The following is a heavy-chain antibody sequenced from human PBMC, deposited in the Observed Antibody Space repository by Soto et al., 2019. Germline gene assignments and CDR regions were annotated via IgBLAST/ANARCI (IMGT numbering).Heavy chain of an antibody. J-gene: IGHJ4*02. V-gene: IGHV3-11*06. D-gene: IGHD4-17*01. Sequence: GGSLRLSCAASGFIFNDYMSCFRRAPGKGLEWLSNISGSSGSKKYADAGKGRFTISRGNAKKSLYLEMHTLTAEDTAMYYCARYAGEVTTLFDQWSQGPLVTAPQ. CDR1: GFIFNDY. CDR3: ARYAGEVTTLFDQ. CDR2: ISGSSGSK.